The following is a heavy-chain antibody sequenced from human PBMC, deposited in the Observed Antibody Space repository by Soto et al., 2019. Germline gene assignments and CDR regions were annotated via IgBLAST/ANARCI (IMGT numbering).Heavy chain of an antibody. CDR1: GXTFSTYA. CDR3: AREHRPWSGYYYGMDV. Sequence: GSLRLTSAASGXTFSTYAMHWVRQAPGKGLEWVALISFDGNNKYYADSVKGLFTIAIYTSKDTLYLLVNSLRADETALYYCAREHRPWSGYYYGMDVWGQGTTVTAP. J-gene: IGHJ6*02. CDR2: ISFDGNNK. D-gene: IGHD3-3*01. V-gene: IGHV3-30-3*01.